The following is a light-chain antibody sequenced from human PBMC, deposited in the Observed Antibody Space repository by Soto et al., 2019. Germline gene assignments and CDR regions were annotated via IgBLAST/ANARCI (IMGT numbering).Light chain of an antibody. Sequence: DIQMTQSPSSLSASVGDRVTITCRASQSISSYLNWYQWKPGKAPKLLIYAASSLQSGVPSRFSGSGSGTEFTLTISSLQPEDFATYYCQQSLSTSWTFGQGTKVEIK. V-gene: IGKV1-39*01. CDR2: AAS. CDR1: QSISSY. J-gene: IGKJ1*01. CDR3: QQSLSTSWT.